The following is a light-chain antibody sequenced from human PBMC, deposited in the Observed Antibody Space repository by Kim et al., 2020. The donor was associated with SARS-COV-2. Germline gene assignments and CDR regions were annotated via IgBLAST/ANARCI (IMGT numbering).Light chain of an antibody. CDR1: TGPVTNGHY. Sequence: QAAVTQEASLTVSPGGTVTLTCGSSTGPVTNGHYPYWFQQKPGQAPRTLIYDTRNKHSWTPARFAGSLRGDKAALTLSGVQPEDEADYYCLLSYSGTWVFGGGTQLTVL. CDR2: DTR. J-gene: IGLJ3*02. V-gene: IGLV7-46*01. CDR3: LLSYSGTWV.